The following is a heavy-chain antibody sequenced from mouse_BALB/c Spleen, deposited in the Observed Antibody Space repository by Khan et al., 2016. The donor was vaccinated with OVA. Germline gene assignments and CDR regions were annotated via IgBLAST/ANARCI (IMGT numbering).Heavy chain of an antibody. CDR3: TRSGYGTFAY. CDR2: INPSDGDT. J-gene: IGHJ3*01. V-gene: IGHV1S81*02. CDR1: GYTFTSYY. D-gene: IGHD2-1*01. Sequence: VELVESGAELVKPGASVKLSCKASGYTFTSYYMYWVKQRPGQDLEWIGEINPSDGDTNFNEKFKIKATLTVDKSSSTAYMQLSSLTSEDSAVYYCTRSGYGTFAYWGQGTLVTVSA.